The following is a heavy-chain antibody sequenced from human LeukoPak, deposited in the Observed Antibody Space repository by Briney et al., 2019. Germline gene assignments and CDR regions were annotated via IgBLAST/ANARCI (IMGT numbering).Heavy chain of an antibody. J-gene: IGHJ4*02. CDR1: GGSISSSSFF. CDR2: IHYSGKT. Sequence: SETLSLTCTVSGGSISSSSFFWGWIRQPPGQGLEWIAAIHYSGKTHYNPSLNSRVTISADTSRNQFSLKLNSVTAADTAVYYCARLGHCSGGGSCHHDYWGQGTLVTVSS. V-gene: IGHV4-39*01. CDR3: ARLGHCSGGGSCHHDY. D-gene: IGHD2-15*01.